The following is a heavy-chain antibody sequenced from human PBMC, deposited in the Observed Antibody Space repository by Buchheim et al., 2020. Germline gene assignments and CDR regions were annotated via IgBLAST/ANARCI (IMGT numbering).Heavy chain of an antibody. V-gene: IGHV1-69*04. D-gene: IGHD4-17*01. CDR1: GGTFSSYA. CDR3: AGETTVTTGGYYYYYGMDV. J-gene: IGHJ6*02. Sequence: QVQLVQSGAEVKKPGSSVKVSCKASGGTFSSYAISWVRQAPGQGLEWMGRIIPILGIANYAQKFQGRVTITADKSTSTAYMELSSLRSEDTAVYYCAGETTVTTGGYYYYYGMDVWGQGTT. CDR2: IIPILGIA.